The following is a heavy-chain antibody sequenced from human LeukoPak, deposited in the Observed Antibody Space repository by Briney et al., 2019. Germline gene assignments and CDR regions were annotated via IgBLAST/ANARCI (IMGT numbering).Heavy chain of an antibody. CDR3: AKLGLKLGGDY. CDR1: GFTFSSYA. CDR2: ITGSGGTT. V-gene: IGHV3-23*01. Sequence: GGSLRLSCAASGFTFSSYAMSRVRQAPGKGLEWVSTITGSGGTTYYADSVKGRFTISRDNSKNTLCLQMNSLRAEDTAVYYCAKLGLKLGGDYWGQGTLVTVSS. J-gene: IGHJ4*02. D-gene: IGHD3-16*01.